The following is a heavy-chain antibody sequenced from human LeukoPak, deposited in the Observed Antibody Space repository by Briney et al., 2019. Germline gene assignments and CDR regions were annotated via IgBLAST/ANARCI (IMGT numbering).Heavy chain of an antibody. CDR2: ISWNSGSI. J-gene: IGHJ4*02. CDR1: GFTFDDYA. Sequence: PGGSLRLSCAASGFTFDDYAMHWVRQAPGKGLEWVSGISWNSGSIGYADSVKGRFTISRDNAKNSLYLQMNSLRAEDTALYYCAKDVAESRFYFDYWGQGTLVTVSS. D-gene: IGHD3-10*01. CDR3: AKDVAESRFYFDY. V-gene: IGHV3-9*01.